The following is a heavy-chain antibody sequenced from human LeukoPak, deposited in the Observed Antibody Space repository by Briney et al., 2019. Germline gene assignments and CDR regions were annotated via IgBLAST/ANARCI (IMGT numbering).Heavy chain of an antibody. J-gene: IGHJ4*02. CDR2: IYYSGST. CDR1: GGSISSYH. CDR3: ARSIYGPFDY. Sequence: SETLSLTCTVSGGSISSYHWSWIRQPPGKGLEWIGYIYYSGSTNYNPSLKSRVTISVDTSKNQFSLKLSSVTAADTAVYYCARSIYGPFDYWGQGTLVTVSS. D-gene: IGHD5/OR15-5a*01. V-gene: IGHV4-59*01.